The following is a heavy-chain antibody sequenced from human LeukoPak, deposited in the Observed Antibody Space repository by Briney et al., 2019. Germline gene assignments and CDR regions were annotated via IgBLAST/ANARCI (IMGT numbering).Heavy chain of an antibody. CDR1: VFTFSNYW. J-gene: IGHJ4*02. CDR3: ARDYVWGSSESDY. D-gene: IGHD7-27*01. Sequence: GGSLTLSCAASVFTFSNYWMTWFRQTPGKGLEGVGNIKPDGSEKYYVDSVKGRFTISRDNAKNSLFLQMSSLRVEDTAIYYCARDYVWGSSESDYWGQGTLVTVSS. V-gene: IGHV3-7*01. CDR2: IKPDGSEK.